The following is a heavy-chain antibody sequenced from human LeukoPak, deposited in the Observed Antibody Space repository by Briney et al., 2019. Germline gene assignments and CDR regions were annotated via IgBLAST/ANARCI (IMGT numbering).Heavy chain of an antibody. CDR2: ISSSSSYI. CDR3: ARGSIAVAGLYYYDSSGYYPFDY. J-gene: IGHJ4*02. CDR1: GFTFSSYS. D-gene: IGHD3-22*01. Sequence: GGSLRLSCAASGFTFSSYSMNWVRQAPGKGLEWVSSISSSSSYIYYADSVKGRFTISRDNSKNTLYLQMNSLRAEDTAVYYCARGSIAVAGLYYYDSSGYYPFDYWGQGTLVTASS. V-gene: IGHV3-21*01.